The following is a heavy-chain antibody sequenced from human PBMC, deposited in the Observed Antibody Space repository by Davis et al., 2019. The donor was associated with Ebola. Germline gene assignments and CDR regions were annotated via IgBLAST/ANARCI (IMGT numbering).Heavy chain of an antibody. J-gene: IGHJ6*02. CDR2: ISSSSSTI. CDR3: ARDQGYCGGDCYSNRYYYYGMDV. Sequence: GESLKISCAASGFTFSSYSMNWVRQAPGKGLEWVSYISSSSSTIYYADSVKDRFTISRDNAKNSLYLQMNSLRDEDTAVYYCARDQGYCGGDCYSNRYYYYGMDVWGQGTTVTVSS. D-gene: IGHD2-21*02. V-gene: IGHV3-48*02. CDR1: GFTFSSYS.